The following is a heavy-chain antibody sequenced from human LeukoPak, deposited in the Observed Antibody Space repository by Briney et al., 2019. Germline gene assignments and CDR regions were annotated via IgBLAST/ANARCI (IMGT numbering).Heavy chain of an antibody. D-gene: IGHD3-10*01. CDR1: GGSISSYY. V-gene: IGHV4-59*01. CDR2: IYYSGST. CDR3: ARQGGSGTNNWFDP. J-gene: IGHJ5*02. Sequence: SETLSLTCTVSGGSISSYYWSWIRQPPGKGLEWIGYIYYSGSTNYNPSLKSRVTISVDTSKNQFSLKLSSVTAADTAVYYCARQGGSGTNNWFDPWGQGTLVTVSS.